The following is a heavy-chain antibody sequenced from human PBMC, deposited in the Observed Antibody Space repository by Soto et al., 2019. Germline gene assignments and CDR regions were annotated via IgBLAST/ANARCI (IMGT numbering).Heavy chain of an antibody. CDR2: IDAGNGIT. CDR3: ARWWGAFDS. J-gene: IGHJ4*02. CDR1: GYSFTSWT. Sequence: ASVKVSCKASGYSFTSWTIHWVRQAPGKSLESMGWIDAGNGITKYSQKFQDRVTITRDTSASTAYMELNSLRSEDTAVYYCARWWGAFDSWGQGALVTVSS. V-gene: IGHV1-3*01. D-gene: IGHD1-26*01.